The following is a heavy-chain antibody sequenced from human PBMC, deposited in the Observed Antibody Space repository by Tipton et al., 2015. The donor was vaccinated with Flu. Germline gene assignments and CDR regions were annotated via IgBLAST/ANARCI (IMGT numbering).Heavy chain of an antibody. D-gene: IGHD1-26*01. Sequence: LVQSGAEVKKPGASVKVSCKASGYTFTSYYMHWVRQAPGQGLEWMGIINPSGGSTSYAQKFQGRVTMTRDTSTSTVYMELSSLRSEDTAVYYCARDEVGAITMTWFDPWGQGTLVTVSA. CDR2: INPSGGST. CDR1: GYTFTSYY. CDR3: ARDEVGAITMTWFDP. J-gene: IGHJ5*02. V-gene: IGHV1-46*01.